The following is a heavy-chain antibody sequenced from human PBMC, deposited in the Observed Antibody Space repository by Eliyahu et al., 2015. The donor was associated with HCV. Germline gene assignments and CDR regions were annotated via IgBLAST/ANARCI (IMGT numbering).Heavy chain of an antibody. J-gene: IGHJ5*02. CDR3: ARGRTPPNNHYYHSRPWFDP. V-gene: IGHV4-34*01. CDR1: XGSFXGYY. CDR2: INHSGST. D-gene: IGHD3-22*01. Sequence: QVQLQQWGAGLLKPSETLSLTXAVYXGSFXGYYXSWIRQPPGKGLEWIGEINHSGSTNYNPSLKSRVTISVDTSKNQFSLKLSSVTAADTAVYYCARGRTPPNNHYYHSRPWFDPWGQGTLVTVSS.